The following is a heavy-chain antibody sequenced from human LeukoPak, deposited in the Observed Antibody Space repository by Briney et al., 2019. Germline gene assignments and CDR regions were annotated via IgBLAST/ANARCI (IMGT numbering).Heavy chain of an antibody. CDR2: INPSGGST. CDR3: ARGRQGIAARPDAFDI. J-gene: IGHJ3*02. D-gene: IGHD6-6*01. CDR1: GYTFTSYY. Sequence: GASVKVSCKASGYTFTSYYMHWVRQAPGQGLEWMGIINPSGGSTSYAQKFQGRVTITRNTSISTAYMELSSLRSEDTAVYYCARGRQGIAARPDAFDIWGQGTMVTVSS. V-gene: IGHV1-46*01.